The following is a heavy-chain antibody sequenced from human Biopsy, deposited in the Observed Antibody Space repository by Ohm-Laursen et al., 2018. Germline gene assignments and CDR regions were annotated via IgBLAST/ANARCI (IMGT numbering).Heavy chain of an antibody. V-gene: IGHV4-4*07. CDR1: GDSIRNYY. D-gene: IGHD1-26*01. Sequence: TLSLTCTVSGDSIRNYYWSWIRQAAGQGLEWIGRIYPGGGTTYNPPLKSRVTMSVDTSKNHFPLNLNSVTAADTAVYYCAGIVLGPTNDAFDIWGQGTMVTVSS. J-gene: IGHJ3*02. CDR2: IYPGGGT. CDR3: AGIVLGPTNDAFDI.